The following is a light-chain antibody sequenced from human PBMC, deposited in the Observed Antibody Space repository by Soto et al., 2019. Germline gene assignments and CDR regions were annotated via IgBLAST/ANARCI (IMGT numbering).Light chain of an antibody. V-gene: IGLV2-14*01. Sequence: QSALTQPASVSGSPGQSITMSCTGSSSDVGGYNHVSWYQQHPGKAPKLMIYEVSNRPSGVSNRFSGSKSGNTASLTISGLQAEDEDDYYCSSYTTSTTRIIFGGGTKLTVL. CDR2: EVS. CDR1: SSDVGGYNH. J-gene: IGLJ2*01. CDR3: SSYTTSTTRII.